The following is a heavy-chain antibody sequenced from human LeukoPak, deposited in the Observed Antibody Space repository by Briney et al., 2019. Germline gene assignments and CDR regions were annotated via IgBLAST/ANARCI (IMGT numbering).Heavy chain of an antibody. CDR3: ARDRQFRLHDP. J-gene: IGHJ5*02. Sequence: PGGSLRLSCTVSGFTFSDYYMTWIRQAPGKGLEWLAYISTSGSIVSYADSVKGRFTSSRDNDKSSVYLQIDSLRAEDTAMYYCARDRQFRLHDPWGQGILVTVSS. CDR1: GFTFSDYY. CDR2: ISTSGSIV. V-gene: IGHV3-11*01. D-gene: IGHD3-16*01.